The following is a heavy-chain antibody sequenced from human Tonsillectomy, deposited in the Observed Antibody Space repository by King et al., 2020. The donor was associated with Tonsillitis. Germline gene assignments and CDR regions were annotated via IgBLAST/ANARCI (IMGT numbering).Heavy chain of an antibody. J-gene: IGHJ4*02. CDR1: GYTFTSYY. CDR2: INPSDGIT. CDR3: ARETYGGNSEPQYDY. D-gene: IGHD4-23*01. Sequence: QLVQSGAEVKKPGASVKVSCKASGYTFTSYYIHWVRQAPGQGLEWMGIINPSDGITSYAQKFQGRVTMTRDTSTSTVYMELSRLRSEDTAVFYCARETYGGNSEPQYDYWGQGTLVTVSS. V-gene: IGHV1-46*01.